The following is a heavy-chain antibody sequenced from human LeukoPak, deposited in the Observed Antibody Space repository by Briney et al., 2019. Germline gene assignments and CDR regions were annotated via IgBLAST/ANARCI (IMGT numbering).Heavy chain of an antibody. V-gene: IGHV4-59*08. D-gene: IGHD3-9*01. J-gene: IGHJ3*02. CDR3: ARRNILTEGEAFDI. CDR2: IYNSGST. Sequence: SETLSLTCAVSGGSISSYYWTWIRQPPGKGLEWIGYIYNSGSTNYNPSLRSRVTISVDASKNQFSLKLNSVTAADTAVYCCARRNILTEGEAFDIWGQGTLVTVSS. CDR1: GGSISSYY.